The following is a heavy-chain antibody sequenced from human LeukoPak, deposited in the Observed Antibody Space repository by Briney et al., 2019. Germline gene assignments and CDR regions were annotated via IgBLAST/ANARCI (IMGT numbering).Heavy chain of an antibody. CDR1: GGTFSSYT. J-gene: IGHJ4*02. D-gene: IGHD3-3*01. CDR2: IIPILGIA. Sequence: SVKVSCKASGGTFSSYTISWVRQAPGQGLEWMGRIIPILGIANYAQKFQGRVTITADKSTSTAYMELSSLRSEDTAVYYCASGSRFLEWLPVDYWGQGTLVTVSS. CDR3: ASGSRFLEWLPVDY. V-gene: IGHV1-69*02.